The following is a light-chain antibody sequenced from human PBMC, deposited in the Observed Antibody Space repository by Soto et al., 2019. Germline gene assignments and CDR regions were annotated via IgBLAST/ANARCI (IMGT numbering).Light chain of an antibody. CDR2: GAS. J-gene: IGKJ5*01. V-gene: IGKV3-20*01. Sequence: EIVMTQSPATLSVSPGETTRLSCRASQSVSSSYLAWYQQKPGQAPRLLIYGASSRATGIPDRFSGSGSGTDFTLTISRLEPEDFAVYYCKQYGNSPITFGQGTRLEIK. CDR1: QSVSSSY. CDR3: KQYGNSPIT.